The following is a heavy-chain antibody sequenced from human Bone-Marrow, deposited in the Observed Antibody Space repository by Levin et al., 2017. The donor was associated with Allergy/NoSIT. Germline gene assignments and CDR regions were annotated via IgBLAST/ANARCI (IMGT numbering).Heavy chain of an antibody. CDR2: VSWNSGSI. Sequence: GGSLRLSCAASGFNFDDYAMHWVRQVPGKGLEWVSGVSWNSGSIGYGVSVKGRFTVSRDNAKNSLYLQMTSLRAEDTGLYYCAKAYLIGTQETRDAFDVWGQGTVVTVSS. CDR1: GFNFDDYA. V-gene: IGHV3-9*01. D-gene: IGHD1-14*01. J-gene: IGHJ3*01. CDR3: AKAYLIGTQETRDAFDV.